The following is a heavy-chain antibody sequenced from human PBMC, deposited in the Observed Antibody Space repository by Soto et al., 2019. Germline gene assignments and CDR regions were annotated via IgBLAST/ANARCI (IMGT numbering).Heavy chain of an antibody. CDR1: GGTFSSYA. Sequence: GASVKVSCKASGGTFSSYAISWVRQAPGQGLEWMGGIIPIFGTANYAQKFQGRVTITADESTSTAYMELSSLRSEDTAVYYCARGGGYCTNGVCSAPLLNHYGMDVWGQGTTVTVSS. CDR3: ARGGGYCTNGVCSAPLLNHYGMDV. D-gene: IGHD2-8*01. CDR2: IIPIFGTA. V-gene: IGHV1-69*13. J-gene: IGHJ6*02.